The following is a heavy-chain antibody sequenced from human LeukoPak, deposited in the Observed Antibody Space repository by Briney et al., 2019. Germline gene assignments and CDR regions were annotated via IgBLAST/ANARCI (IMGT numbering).Heavy chain of an antibody. V-gene: IGHV5-51*01. CDR3: ARLGYRSGGSCYSADY. CDR2: IYPGDSDT. J-gene: IGHJ4*02. D-gene: IGHD2-15*01. CDR1: GYSFNSYW. Sequence: GESLKISCKGSGYSFNSYWIGWVRQMPGKGLEWMGIIYPGDSDTRYSPSFQGQVTISADKSITTAYLQWSSLKGSDTAMYYCARLGYRSGGSCYSADYWGQGTLVTVSS.